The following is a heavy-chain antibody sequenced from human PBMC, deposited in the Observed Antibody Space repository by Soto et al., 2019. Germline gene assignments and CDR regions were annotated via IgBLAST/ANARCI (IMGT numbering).Heavy chain of an antibody. D-gene: IGHD3-22*01. CDR1: GFTFSSYA. CDR3: ASPYYYDSPFDY. J-gene: IGHJ4*02. CDR2: ISYDGSNK. V-gene: IGHV3-30-3*01. Sequence: QVQLVESGGGVVQPGRSLRLSCAASGFTFSSYAMHWVRQAPGKGLEWVAVISYDGSNKYYADSVKGRFTISRDNSKNTLYLQMNSLRAEDTAVYYCASPYYYDSPFDYWGQGTLVTVSS.